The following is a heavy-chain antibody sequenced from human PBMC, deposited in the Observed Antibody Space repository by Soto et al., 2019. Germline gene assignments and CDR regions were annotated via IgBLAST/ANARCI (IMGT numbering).Heavy chain of an antibody. CDR2: INHSGFT. D-gene: IGHD1-26*01. V-gene: IGHV4-34*01. Sequence: SETLSLTCAVSGGSLRGHYWGWIRQSPEKGLEWIGEINHSGFTNYNPTLKSRVTISRDAYKNQFSLRLSSMTAADSAVYFCARAAVKLGATLFDSWGQGTMVTVS. CDR3: ARAAVKLGATLFDS. J-gene: IGHJ4*02. CDR1: GGSLRGHY.